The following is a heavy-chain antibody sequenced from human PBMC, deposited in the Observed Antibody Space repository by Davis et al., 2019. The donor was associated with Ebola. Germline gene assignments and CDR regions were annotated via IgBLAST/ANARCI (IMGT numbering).Heavy chain of an antibody. V-gene: IGHV4-59*01. D-gene: IGHD3-22*01. CDR2: IYYSGST. CDR3: ARGVKFWYDSSGYYLTSPTFDY. J-gene: IGHJ4*02. Sequence: PSETLSLTCTVSGGSISSYYWSWIRQPPGKGLEWIGYIYYSGSTNYNPSLKSRVTISVDTSKNQFSLKLSSVTAADTAVYYCARGVKFWYDSSGYYLTSPTFDYWGQGTLVTVSS. CDR1: GGSISSYY.